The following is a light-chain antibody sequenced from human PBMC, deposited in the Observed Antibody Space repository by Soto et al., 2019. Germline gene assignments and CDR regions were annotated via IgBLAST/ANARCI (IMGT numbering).Light chain of an antibody. Sequence: ETVLPQSPGTLSLSPGERATLSCRASQMINSGYVAWYQQKPGQAPRLLVFGAYNRATGIPARFSGSGSGTEFTLTIRSLQSEDFAVYYCQQYNNWRTFGQGTKVDIK. CDR3: QQYNNWRT. V-gene: IGKV3D-15*01. CDR1: QMINSG. J-gene: IGKJ1*01. CDR2: GAY.